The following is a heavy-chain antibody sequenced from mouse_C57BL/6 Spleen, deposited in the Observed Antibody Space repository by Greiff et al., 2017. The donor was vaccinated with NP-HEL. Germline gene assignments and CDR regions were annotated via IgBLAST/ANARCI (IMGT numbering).Heavy chain of an antibody. CDR2: INPNNGGT. Sequence: EVQLQQSGPELVKPGASVKISCKASGYTFTDYYMNWVKQSHGKSLEWIGDINPNNGGTSYNQKFKGKATLTVDKSSSTAYMELRSLTSEDSAVYYCAREDYYGSSLYYCDYWGQGTTLTVSS. D-gene: IGHD1-1*01. CDR1: GYTFTDYY. J-gene: IGHJ2*01. V-gene: IGHV1-26*01. CDR3: AREDYYGSSLYYCDY.